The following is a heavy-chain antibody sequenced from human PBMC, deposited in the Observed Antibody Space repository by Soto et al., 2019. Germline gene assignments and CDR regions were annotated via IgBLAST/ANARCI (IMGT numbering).Heavy chain of an antibody. V-gene: IGHV1-69*13. CDR1: RGTFSSYA. CDR3: ARALKDYDILTGYYNYYYGMDV. CDR2: IIPIFGTA. J-gene: IGHJ6*02. Sequence: SVRVSCKASRGTFSSYAISWVRQTPGQGLEWMGGIIPIFGTANYAQKFQGRVTITADESTSTAYMELSSLRSEDTTVYYCARALKDYDILTGYYNYYYGMDVWGQGTTVTVSS. D-gene: IGHD3-9*01.